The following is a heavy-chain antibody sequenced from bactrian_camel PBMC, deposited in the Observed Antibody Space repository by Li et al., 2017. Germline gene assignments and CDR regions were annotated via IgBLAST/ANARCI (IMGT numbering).Heavy chain of an antibody. CDR1: GFTFDDSD. Sequence: HVQLVESGGGSVEAGEPLRLSCTASGFTFDDSDMSWYRQAPGNECELVATLSSDGNTYYADSIKGRFTISQDNAKKTLYLQMNSLKTEDTAVYFCAAVSGYWGQGTQVTVS. V-gene: IGHV3S55*01. CDR2: LSSDGNT. CDR3: AAVSGY. J-gene: IGHJ6*01.